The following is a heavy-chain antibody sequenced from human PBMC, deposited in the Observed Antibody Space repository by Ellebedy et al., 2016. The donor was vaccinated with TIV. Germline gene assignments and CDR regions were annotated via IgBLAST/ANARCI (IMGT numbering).Heavy chain of an antibody. V-gene: IGHV3-33*08. J-gene: IGHJ4*02. CDR1: GFTFSSYG. D-gene: IGHD3-16*01. Sequence: PGGSLRLSCAASGFTFSSYGMHWVRQAPGTGLEWVAVIWYDGTNKYYADSVKGRFTISRDNSKNTLYLQMNSLRAEDKAVYYCARTRTTYDYVWGSAGYWGQGTLVTVSS. CDR2: IWYDGTNK. CDR3: ARTRTTYDYVWGSAGY.